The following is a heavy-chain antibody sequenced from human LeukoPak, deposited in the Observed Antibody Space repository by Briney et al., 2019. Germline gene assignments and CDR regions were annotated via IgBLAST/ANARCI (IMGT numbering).Heavy chain of an antibody. Sequence: GASVKVSCKASGYSFTSYGISWVRQAPGQGLEWMGWISAYNGNTNYAQKLQGRVTMTTDTSTSTAYMELRSLRSDDTAVYYCARDTVLLWFGEPAHNWFDPWGQGTLVTVSS. CDR2: ISAYNGNT. D-gene: IGHD3-10*01. CDR1: GYSFTSYG. V-gene: IGHV1-18*01. CDR3: ARDTVLLWFGEPAHNWFDP. J-gene: IGHJ5*02.